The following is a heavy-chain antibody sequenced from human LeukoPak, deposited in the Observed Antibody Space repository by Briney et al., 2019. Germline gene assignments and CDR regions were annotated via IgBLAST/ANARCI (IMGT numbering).Heavy chain of an antibody. CDR1: GFTFSSYG. CDR2: IRYDGSNK. Sequence: GGSLRLSCAASGFTFSSYGMHWVRQAPGEGLEWVAFIRYDGSNKYYADSVKGRFTISRDNSKNTLYLQMNSLRAEDTAVYYCAKDPRERSGSGRNCDYWGQGTLVTVSS. V-gene: IGHV3-30*02. J-gene: IGHJ4*02. CDR3: AKDPRERSGSGRNCDY. D-gene: IGHD3-10*01.